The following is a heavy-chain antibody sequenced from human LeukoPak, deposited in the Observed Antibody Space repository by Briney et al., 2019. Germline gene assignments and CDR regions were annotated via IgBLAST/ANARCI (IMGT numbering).Heavy chain of an antibody. V-gene: IGHV4-39*01. CDR1: GVSLSCSIYL. D-gene: IGHD6-19*01. CDR3: ARHRRPAPGYSSGWYLSRFEPNSRGKTYFDY. J-gene: IGHJ4*02. CDR2: IYYSGST. Sequence: SETVSLLWSVSGVSLSCSIYLWGWIRQPPGKGLECIGSIYYSGSTYYNPSLKSRVTISVDTSKNQFSLKLSSVTAADTAVYYCARHRRPAPGYSSGWYLSRFEPNSRGKTYFDYWGQGTLVTVSS.